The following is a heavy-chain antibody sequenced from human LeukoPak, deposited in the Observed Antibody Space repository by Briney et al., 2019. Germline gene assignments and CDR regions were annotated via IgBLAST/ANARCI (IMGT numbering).Heavy chain of an antibody. J-gene: IGHJ6*03. D-gene: IGHD2-15*01. V-gene: IGHV1-46*01. CDR3: ARDGCSGGSCFGPYYMDV. CDR1: GYIFTSYF. CDR2: INPSGGST. Sequence: GASVKVSCKASGYIFTSYFMHWVRQAPGQGLEWMGLINPSGGSTSYAQKFQGRVTMTRDTSISTAYMELSRLRSDDTAVYYCARDGCSGGSCFGPYYMDVWGQGTMVTVSS.